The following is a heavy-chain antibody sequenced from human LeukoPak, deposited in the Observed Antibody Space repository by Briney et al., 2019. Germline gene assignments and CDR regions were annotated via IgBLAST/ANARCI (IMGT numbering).Heavy chain of an antibody. V-gene: IGHV4-38-2*02. J-gene: IGHJ4*02. Sequence: SETLSLTCTVSGYSISSGYYWGWIRQPPGKGLEWIGSIYHSGSTYYNPSLKSRVTISVDTSKNQFSLKLSSVTAADTALYYCGSLHQVRGLTVFDYWGQGTLVTVSS. CDR3: GSLHQVRGLTVFDY. D-gene: IGHD3-10*01. CDR1: GYSISSGYY. CDR2: IYHSGST.